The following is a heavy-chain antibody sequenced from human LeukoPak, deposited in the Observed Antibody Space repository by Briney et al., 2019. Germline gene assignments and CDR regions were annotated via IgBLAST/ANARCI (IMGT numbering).Heavy chain of an antibody. CDR1: GFTFSSYW. CDR2: INSDGSST. D-gene: IGHD3-10*01. CDR3: STGSGHAFDI. Sequence: GGSLRLSCAASGFTFSSYWMRWVRQVPGKGLVWVSRINSDGSSTSYADSVKGRFTISRDNAKNTLYVQMNSLRAEDTAVYYCSTGSGHAFDIWGRGTMVTVSS. J-gene: IGHJ3*02. V-gene: IGHV3-74*01.